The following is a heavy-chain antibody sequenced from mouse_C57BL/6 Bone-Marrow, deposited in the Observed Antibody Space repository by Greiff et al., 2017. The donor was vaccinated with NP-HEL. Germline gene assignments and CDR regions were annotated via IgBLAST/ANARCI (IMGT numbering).Heavy chain of an antibody. Sequence: QVQLQQSGPELVKPGASVKISCKASGYAFSSSWMNWVKQRPGKGLEWIGRIYPGDGDTNYNGKFKGKATLTAVKSSSTAYMQLSSLTSEDSAVYFCAPYYYGSSQLGLYYAMDYWGQGTSVTVSS. D-gene: IGHD1-1*01. CDR3: APYYYGSSQLGLYYAMDY. CDR1: GYAFSSSW. CDR2: IYPGDGDT. V-gene: IGHV1-82*01. J-gene: IGHJ4*01.